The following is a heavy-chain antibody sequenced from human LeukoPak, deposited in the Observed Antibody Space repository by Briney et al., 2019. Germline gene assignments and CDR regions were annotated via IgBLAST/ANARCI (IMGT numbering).Heavy chain of an antibody. Sequence: ASVKVSCKASGYTFTGYYMHWVRQAPGQGREWMGWINPNSGGTNYAQKFQGRVTMTRATSISTAYMELSRLRSDDTAVYYCAREPIAAAGTVDYWGQGTLVTVSS. J-gene: IGHJ4*02. V-gene: IGHV1-2*02. D-gene: IGHD6-13*01. CDR2: INPNSGGT. CDR1: GYTFTGYY. CDR3: AREPIAAAGTVDY.